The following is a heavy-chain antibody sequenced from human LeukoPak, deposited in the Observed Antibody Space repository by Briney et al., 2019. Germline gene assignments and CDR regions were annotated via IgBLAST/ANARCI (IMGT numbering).Heavy chain of an antibody. V-gene: IGHV3-9*01. CDR1: GFTFDDYA. J-gene: IGHJ6*03. D-gene: IGHD2/OR15-2a*01. CDR3: AKDAYGGATFFYYMDV. CDR2: ISWNSGNI. Sequence: GGSLRLSCAGSGFTFDDYAMHWVRQTPGKGLEWVSGISWNSGNIAYADFVGGRFTISRDNAKNSLSLQMNSPSDEDTAVYYCAKDAYGGATFFYYMDVWGKGTTVTVSS.